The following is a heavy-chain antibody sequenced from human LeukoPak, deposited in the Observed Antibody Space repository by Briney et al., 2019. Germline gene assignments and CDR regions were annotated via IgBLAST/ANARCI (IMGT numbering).Heavy chain of an antibody. CDR2: ISGSGGST. Sequence: SGGSLRLSCAASGFTFSSYAMSWVRQAPGKGLEWVSAISGSGGSTYYADSVKGRFTISRDNSKNTLYLQMNSLRAEDTAVYYCAKGGESIVGAGPDYWGQGTLVTVSS. J-gene: IGHJ4*02. V-gene: IGHV3-23*01. D-gene: IGHD1-26*01. CDR3: AKGGESIVGAGPDY. CDR1: GFTFSSYA.